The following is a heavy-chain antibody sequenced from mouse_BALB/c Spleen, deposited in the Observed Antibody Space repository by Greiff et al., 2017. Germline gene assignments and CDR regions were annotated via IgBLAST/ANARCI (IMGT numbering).Heavy chain of an antibody. CDR1: GFTFSSFG. CDR2: ISSGSSTI. V-gene: IGHV5-17*02. Sequence: EVMLVESGGGLVQPGGSRKLSCAASGFTFSSFGMHWVRQAPEKGLEWVAYISSGSSTIYYADTVKGRFTISRDNPKNTLFLKMTSLRSEDTAMYYCARGLQYYFDYWGQGTTLTVSS. CDR3: ARGLQYYFDY. D-gene: IGHD2-13*01. J-gene: IGHJ2*01.